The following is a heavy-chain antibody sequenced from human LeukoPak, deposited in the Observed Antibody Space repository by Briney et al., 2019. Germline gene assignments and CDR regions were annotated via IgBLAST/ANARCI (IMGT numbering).Heavy chain of an antibody. Sequence: SETLSLTCTVSGGSIRSSYYYWGWIRQPPGKGLEWIGSIYDSGSTYYNPSLKSRVTISVDTSKNQFSLKLSSVTAADTAVYYCAREVVVAANWFDPWGQGTLVTVSS. CDR2: IYDSGST. D-gene: IGHD2-15*01. J-gene: IGHJ5*02. V-gene: IGHV4-39*07. CDR1: GGSIRSSYYY. CDR3: AREVVVAANWFDP.